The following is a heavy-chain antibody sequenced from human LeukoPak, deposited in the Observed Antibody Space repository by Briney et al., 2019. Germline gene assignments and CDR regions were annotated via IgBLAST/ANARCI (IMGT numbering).Heavy chain of an antibody. V-gene: IGHV4-39*01. CDR2: VYYSGST. Sequence: SETLSLTCTVSGGSISSSSYYWGWIRQPPGKGLEWIGSVYYSGSTYYNPSLKSRVTISVDTSKNQFSLKLSSVTAADTAVYYCARVHSMVRGVSEYYYYYYYMDVWGKGTTVTISS. D-gene: IGHD3-10*01. CDR3: ARVHSMVRGVSEYYYYYYYMDV. CDR1: GGSISSSSYY. J-gene: IGHJ6*03.